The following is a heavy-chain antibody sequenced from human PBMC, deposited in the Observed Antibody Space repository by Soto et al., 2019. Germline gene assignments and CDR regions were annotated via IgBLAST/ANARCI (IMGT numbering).Heavy chain of an antibody. D-gene: IGHD6-6*01. CDR1: GFTFSSYG. Sequence: GGSLRLSCAASGFTFSSYGMHWVRQAPGKGLEWVAAISYSGSNIYYADSLKGRFTISRDNSKNTLYLQMNSLRAEDTAVYYWVSPSREAARYYYYGMDFWGQGTTVTVSS. J-gene: IGHJ6*02. CDR3: VSPSREAARYYYYGMDF. CDR2: ISYSGSNI. V-gene: IGHV3-30-3*01.